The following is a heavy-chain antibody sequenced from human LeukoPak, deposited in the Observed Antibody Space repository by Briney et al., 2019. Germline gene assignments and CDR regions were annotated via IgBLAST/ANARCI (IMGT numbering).Heavy chain of an antibody. D-gene: IGHD1-26*01. J-gene: IGHJ4*02. V-gene: IGHV3-48*03. CDR1: GFTFSSFE. Sequence: GGFLRLSCAVSGFTFSSFEFNWVRQAPGKGLEWVSYISSSGNTIYYADSVKGRITISRDNAKNSLYLQMNSLRAEDTAVYYCASGSYSPFEYWGQGTLVTVSS. CDR3: ASGSYSPFEY. CDR2: ISSSGNTI.